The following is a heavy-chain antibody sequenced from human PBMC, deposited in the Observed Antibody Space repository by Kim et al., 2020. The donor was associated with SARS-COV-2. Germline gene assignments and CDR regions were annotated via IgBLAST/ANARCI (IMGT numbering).Heavy chain of an antibody. CDR2: ISSSSSYI. CDR3: ARAGRITMIVVVEGGAFDI. D-gene: IGHD3-22*01. V-gene: IGHV3-21*01. J-gene: IGHJ3*02. Sequence: RQAPGKGLEWVSSISSSSSYIYYADSVKGRFTISRDNAKNSLYLQMNSLRAEDTAVYYCARAGRITMIVVVEGGAFDIWGQGTMVTVSS.